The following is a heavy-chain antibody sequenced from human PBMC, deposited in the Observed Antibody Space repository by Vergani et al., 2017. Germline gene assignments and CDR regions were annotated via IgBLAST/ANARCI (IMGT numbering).Heavy chain of an antibody. J-gene: IGHJ5*02. V-gene: IGHV4-39*07. CDR2: IYYSGST. CDR3: GRVADFYGLGSRLLDL. CDR1: GGSISSSSYY. Sequence: QLQLQESGPGLVKPSETLALTCTVSGGSISSSSYYWGWIRQPPGKGLEWIGSIYYSGSTYYNPSLKSRVTISVDTSKNQFSLKLSSVTAADTAVYYCGRVADFYGLGSRLLDLWGQGGLVTVSS. D-gene: IGHD3-10*01.